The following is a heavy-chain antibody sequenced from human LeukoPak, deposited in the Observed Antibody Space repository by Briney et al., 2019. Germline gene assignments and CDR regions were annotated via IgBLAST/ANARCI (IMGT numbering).Heavy chain of an antibody. CDR1: GYTFTYYY. Sequence: GASVKVSCKASGYTFTYYYMHWVRQAPGQGLEWMGIINPSGGSTSYAQKFQGRVTMTRDTSTSTVYMELSSLRSEDTAVYYCARSLGYCSGGSCFPLDYWGQGTLVTVSS. CDR2: INPSGGST. D-gene: IGHD2-15*01. CDR3: ARSLGYCSGGSCFPLDY. J-gene: IGHJ4*02. V-gene: IGHV1-46*01.